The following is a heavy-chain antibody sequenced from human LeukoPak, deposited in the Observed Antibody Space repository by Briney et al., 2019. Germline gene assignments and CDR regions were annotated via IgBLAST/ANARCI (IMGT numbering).Heavy chain of an antibody. Sequence: PGGSLRLSCAASGFTFSSYAMSWVRQAPGKGLEWVSAISGSGGSTYYADSVKGRFTISRDNSKNTLYLQMNSLRAEDTAVYHCAKDFPTSPSEYCSGGSCSMSGAFDIWGQGTMVTVSS. D-gene: IGHD2-15*01. CDR2: ISGSGGST. V-gene: IGHV3-23*01. CDR1: GFTFSSYA. CDR3: AKDFPTSPSEYCSGGSCSMSGAFDI. J-gene: IGHJ3*02.